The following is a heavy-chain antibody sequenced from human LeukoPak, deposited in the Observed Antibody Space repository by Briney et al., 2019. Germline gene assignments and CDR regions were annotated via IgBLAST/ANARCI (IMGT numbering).Heavy chain of an antibody. D-gene: IGHD2-2*01. CDR3: ARLPAYCSTTSCSFDS. CDR2: IYYSGST. J-gene: IGHJ4*02. V-gene: IGHV4-39*01. CDR1: GGSISSSSYY. Sequence: SETLSLTCTVSGGSISSSSYYWGWIRQPPGKGLEWIGNIYYSGSTYYNPSLKSRVAISVDTSKNQFSLKLTSVTAADTAVYYCARLPAYCSTTSCSFDSWGQGTLVAVSS.